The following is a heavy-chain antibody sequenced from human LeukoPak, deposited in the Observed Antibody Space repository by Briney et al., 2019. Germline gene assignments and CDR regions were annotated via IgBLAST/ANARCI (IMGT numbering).Heavy chain of an antibody. CDR2: ISSSSSYI. CDR1: GFTFSSYS. J-gene: IGHJ5*02. V-gene: IGHV3-21*01. CDR3: ARARIRGGFDP. Sequence: GGSLRLSCAASGFTFSSYSMNWVRQATGKGLEWVSSISSSSSYIYYADSVKGRFTISRDNAKNSLYLQMDSLRAEDTAVYYCARARIRGGFDPWGQGTLVTVSS. D-gene: IGHD5-18*01.